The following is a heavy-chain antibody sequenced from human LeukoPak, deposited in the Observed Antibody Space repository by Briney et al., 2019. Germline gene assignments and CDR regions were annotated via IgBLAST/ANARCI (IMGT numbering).Heavy chain of an antibody. J-gene: IGHJ5*02. CDR1: GGSISSSSYY. V-gene: IGHV4-39*07. D-gene: IGHD3-22*01. CDR2: IYYSGST. Sequence: SETLSLTCTVSGGSISSSSYYWGWIRQPPGKGLEWIGSIYYSGSTYYNPSLKSRVTISVDTSKNQFSLKLSSVTAADTAVYYCARGVTMRSGWFDPWGQGTLVTVSS. CDR3: ARGVTMRSGWFDP.